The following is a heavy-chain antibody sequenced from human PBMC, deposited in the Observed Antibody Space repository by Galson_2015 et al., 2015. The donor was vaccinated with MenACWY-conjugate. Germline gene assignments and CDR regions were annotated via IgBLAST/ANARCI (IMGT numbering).Heavy chain of an antibody. J-gene: IGHJ6*02. D-gene: IGHD4-23*01. V-gene: IGHV3-48*04. CDR3: AREYGGNSVRYGMDV. CDR2: ISSSSSTI. CDR1: GFTFSTYS. Sequence: SLRLSCAASGFTFSTYSMNWVRQAPGKGLEWVSYISSSSSTIYYADSVKGRFTISRDNAKNSLYLQMNSLRAEDTAVYYCAREYGGNSVRYGMDVWGQGTTVTVSS.